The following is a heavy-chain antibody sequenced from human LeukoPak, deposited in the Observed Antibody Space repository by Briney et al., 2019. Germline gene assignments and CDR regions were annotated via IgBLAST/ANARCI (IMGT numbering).Heavy chain of an antibody. V-gene: IGHV4-61*02. CDR3: AREPQGGGSGWFDP. J-gene: IGHJ5*02. CDR2: IYTSGST. Sequence: PSQTLSLTCTVSGGSISSGSYYWSWIRQPAGKGLEWIGRIYTSGSTNYNPSLKSRVTISVDTSKTQFSLKLSSVTAADTAVYYCAREPQGGGSGWFDPWGQGTLVTVSS. CDR1: GGSISSGSYY. D-gene: IGHD3-16*01.